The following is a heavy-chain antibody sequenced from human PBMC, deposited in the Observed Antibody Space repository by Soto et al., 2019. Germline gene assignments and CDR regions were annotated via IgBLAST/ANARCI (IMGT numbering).Heavy chain of an antibody. Sequence: SETLSLTCSVSGCSISGSYWSWIRQSPGKGLEWLGYVYYTGSTNYSPSLRSQVSISVDTSKNEFSLRLSSVTAADTAVYFCARSVAVPGAHIDYWGQGTQVTVSS. V-gene: IGHV4-59*01. CDR1: GCSISGSY. D-gene: IGHD6-19*01. CDR2: VYYTGST. CDR3: ARSVAVPGAHIDY. J-gene: IGHJ4*02.